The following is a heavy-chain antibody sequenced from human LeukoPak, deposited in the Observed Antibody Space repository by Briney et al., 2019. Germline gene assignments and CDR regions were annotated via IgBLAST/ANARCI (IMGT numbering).Heavy chain of an antibody. CDR3: ARDRYYYDSSGYYGPFDY. D-gene: IGHD3-22*01. J-gene: IGHJ4*02. CDR1: EFTFNNYW. CDR2: IKNDGKTI. V-gene: IGHV3-74*01. Sequence: GGSLRLSCEASEFTFNNYWMHWVRQTPEKGLEWVSRIKNDGKTITYADSVKGRFTTSRDNAKNTFYLQVNSLRAEDTAVYYCARDRYYYDSSGYYGPFDYWGQGTLVTVSS.